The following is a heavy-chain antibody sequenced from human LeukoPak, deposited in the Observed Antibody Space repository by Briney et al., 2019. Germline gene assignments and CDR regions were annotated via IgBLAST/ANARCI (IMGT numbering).Heavy chain of an antibody. D-gene: IGHD2-2*03. V-gene: IGHV3-48*03. Sequence: GGSLRLSCAASGFTFSSHEMNWVRQAPGRGLEWVSYISNSDSTIYYADSVKGRFTISRDNAKNSLYLQMNSLGAEDTAVYYCARERGGFCSSTTCSRAFDIWGQGTMVTVSS. CDR3: ARERGGFCSSTTCSRAFDI. CDR2: ISNSDSTI. J-gene: IGHJ3*02. CDR1: GFTFSSHE.